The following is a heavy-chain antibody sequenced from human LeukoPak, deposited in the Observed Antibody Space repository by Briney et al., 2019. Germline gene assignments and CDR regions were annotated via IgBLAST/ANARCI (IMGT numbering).Heavy chain of an antibody. CDR2: INHSGST. CDR1: GGSFSGYY. V-gene: IGHV4-34*01. Sequence: SETLSLTCAVYGGSFSGYYWSWIRQPPGKGLEWIGEINHSGSTNYNPSLKSRVTISVDTSKNQFSLKLSSVTAADTAVYYCARKPWIQLWSFFDYWGQGTLVTVS. D-gene: IGHD5-18*01. CDR3: ARKPWIQLWSFFDY. J-gene: IGHJ4*02.